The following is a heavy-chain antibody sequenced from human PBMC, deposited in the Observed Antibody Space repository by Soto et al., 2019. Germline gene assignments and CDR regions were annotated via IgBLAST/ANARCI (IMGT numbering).Heavy chain of an antibody. J-gene: IGHJ6*02. CDR1: GFTFSNYG. Sequence: GGSLRLSCAASGFTFSNYGMHWVRQTPGKGLEWVALLLYDGSNKYYADSVKGRFTISRDNSKNTLYLQVSSLRAEDTAVYYCAKSRDAYNFYFYYGMDVWGQGTSVTVSS. CDR3: AKSRDAYNFYFYYGMDV. V-gene: IGHV3-30*18. D-gene: IGHD1-1*01. CDR2: LLYDGSNK.